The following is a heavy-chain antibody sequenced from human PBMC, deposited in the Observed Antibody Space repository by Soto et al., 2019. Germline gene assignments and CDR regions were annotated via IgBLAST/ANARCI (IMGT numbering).Heavy chain of an antibody. D-gene: IGHD1-1*01. Sequence: EVQLVESGGGLVKPGGSLRLSCAASGFTFSSCSMNWVRQAPGKGLEWVSSISSNSTYIYYADSVKGRFTISRDNAKNSLYRQRTSLRAEDTAVYYCARPRNWTPRLVMDVWGQGPRSPSP. CDR3: ARPRNWTPRLVMDV. CDR1: GFTFSSCS. J-gene: IGHJ6*02. CDR2: ISSNSTYI. V-gene: IGHV3-21*01.